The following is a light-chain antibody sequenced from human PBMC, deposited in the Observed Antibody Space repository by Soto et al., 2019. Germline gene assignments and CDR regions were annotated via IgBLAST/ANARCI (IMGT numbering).Light chain of an antibody. Sequence: EIVLTQSPGTLSLSPGERATLSCRASQSVSSNYLAWYQQKTGQAPRLLIYGASSRATGIPDRFGGSGSGTDFTLTISRLEPEDFAMYYCQQYGSSPYTFGQGTKLEIK. V-gene: IGKV3-20*01. J-gene: IGKJ2*01. CDR2: GAS. CDR3: QQYGSSPYT. CDR1: QSVSSNY.